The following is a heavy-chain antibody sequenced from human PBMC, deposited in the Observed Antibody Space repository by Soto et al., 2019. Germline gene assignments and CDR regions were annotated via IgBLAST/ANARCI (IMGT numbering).Heavy chain of an antibody. V-gene: IGHV1-18*01. CDR1: GYTFTSYG. D-gene: IGHD6-13*01. Sequence: QVQLVQSGAEVKKPGASVKVSCKASGYTFTSYGISWVRQAPGQGLEWMGWISAYNGNKKYAQKFQVRVTMTADTATSTAYMEVRSLRSADTAVYYCARDLSLGLAAGWGQGTLVTVSS. CDR3: ARDLSLGLAAG. J-gene: IGHJ4*02. CDR2: ISAYNGNK.